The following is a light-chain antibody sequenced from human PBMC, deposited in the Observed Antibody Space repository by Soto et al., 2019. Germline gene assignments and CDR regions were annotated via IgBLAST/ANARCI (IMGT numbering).Light chain of an antibody. V-gene: IGKV3-20*01. CDR2: TAS. CDR1: QSLSRNY. CDR3: QQYDNSPLT. J-gene: IGKJ1*01. Sequence: EIVLTQSPGTLSLSPGEGATLSCRASQSLSRNYLAWYQHKPGQAPRLLIYTASNRATGVPPRFSGSGSGTDFTLTISRLEPEDFALYYCQQYDNSPLTLGQGTKLEI.